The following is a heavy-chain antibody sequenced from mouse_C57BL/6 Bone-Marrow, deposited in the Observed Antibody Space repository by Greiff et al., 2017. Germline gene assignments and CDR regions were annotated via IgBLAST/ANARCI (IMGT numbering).Heavy chain of an antibody. CDR3: VRLGYDYDEYAMDY. J-gene: IGHJ4*01. D-gene: IGHD2-4*01. Sequence: EVQLQQSGGGLVQPKGSLKLSCAASGFSFNTYAMNWVRQAPGKGLEWVARIRSKSNNYATYYADSVKDRFTISRDDSESMLYLQMNNLKTEDTAMYYCVRLGYDYDEYAMDYWGQGTSVTVSS. V-gene: IGHV10-1*01. CDR2: IRSKSNNYAT. CDR1: GFSFNTYA.